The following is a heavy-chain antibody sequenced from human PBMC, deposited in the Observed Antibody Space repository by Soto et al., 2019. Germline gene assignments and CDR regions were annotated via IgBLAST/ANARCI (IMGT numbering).Heavy chain of an antibody. CDR2: LYSGGNT. V-gene: IGHV3-53*01. Sequence: PGGSLRLSCAAYEFTVTNNEMSWVRQAPGKGLEWVSILYSGGNTYYADSVQGRFTISRDGSKNTLYLHMNSLRAEDTAVYYCALRRVAYADFWGQGTRVTVSS. J-gene: IGHJ4*02. D-gene: IGHD2-2*01. CDR3: ALRRVAYADF. CDR1: EFTVTNNE.